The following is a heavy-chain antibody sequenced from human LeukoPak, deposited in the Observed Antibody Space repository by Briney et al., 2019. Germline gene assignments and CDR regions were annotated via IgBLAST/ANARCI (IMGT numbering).Heavy chain of an antibody. J-gene: IGHJ4*02. D-gene: IGHD5-12*01. CDR2: INSSSSYI. CDR3: ARDVATRNGLDY. V-gene: IGHV3-21*01. Sequence: GGSLRLSCAASGFTFSSYSMNWVRQAPGKGLEWVSSINSSSSYIYYADSVKGRFTISRDNAKNSLYLQMNSLRAEDTAVYYCARDVATRNGLDYWGQGTLVTVSS. CDR1: GFTFSSYS.